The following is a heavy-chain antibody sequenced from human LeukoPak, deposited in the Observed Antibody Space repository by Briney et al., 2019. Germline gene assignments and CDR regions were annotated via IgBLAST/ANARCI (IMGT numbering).Heavy chain of an antibody. CDR3: AETAGV. J-gene: IGHJ6*04. D-gene: IGHD1-1*01. Sequence: SHTLSLTRTVSGRSITSTSYCSGWIRQPPGKGLEWNGSIYYSGSTYSHPSLKTRATISVQTSKNQFTLTPSSLTPPHTTVYHCAETAGVWGKGNTGTVSS. CDR1: GRSITSTSYC. V-gene: IGHV4-39*06. CDR2: IYYSGST.